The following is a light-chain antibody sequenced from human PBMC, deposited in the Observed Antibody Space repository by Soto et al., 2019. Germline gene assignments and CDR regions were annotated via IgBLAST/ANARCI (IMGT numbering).Light chain of an antibody. V-gene: IGKV2-24*01. J-gene: IGKJ2*01. CDR2: RIS. Sequence: DIVMTQTPLFSPVTLGQPASISCRSSESLVHSDGSTYLSWLHQRPGQPPRLLIYRISNRLSGVPDRFSGSGAGTDFTLKISRVEAEDVGVYYCMHTTQSVYTFGQGTKLEI. CDR3: MHTTQSVYT. CDR1: ESLVHSDGSTY.